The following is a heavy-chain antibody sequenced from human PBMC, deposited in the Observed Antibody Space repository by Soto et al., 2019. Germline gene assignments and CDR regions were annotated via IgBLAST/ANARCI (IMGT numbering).Heavy chain of an antibody. D-gene: IGHD2-21*02. CDR3: AREPRQGDRIYYFDY. V-gene: IGHV4-59*01. Sequence: SETLSLTCTVSGGSISSYSWNWIRQPPGKGLEWIGYIYYSGGTKYNPSLTNYNPSLKSRVTISADTSKNQFSLNLSSVTAADAAIYYCAREPRQGDRIYYFDYWGRGILVPVSS. CDR1: GGSISSYS. J-gene: IGHJ4*02. CDR2: IYYSGGTKYNPSLT.